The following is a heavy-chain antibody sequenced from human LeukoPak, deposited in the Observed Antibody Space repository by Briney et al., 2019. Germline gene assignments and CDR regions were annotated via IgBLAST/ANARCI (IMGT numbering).Heavy chain of an antibody. CDR2: IKQDGSEK. V-gene: IGHV3-7*01. D-gene: IGHD2-2*02. CDR3: AREGGRGYCSSTSCYRAFDI. Sequence: GGSLRLSCAASGFTFSIYWMSWVRQAPGKGLEWVASIKQDGSEKDYVDSVKGRFTISRDNAKNSLYLQMNSLRAEDTAVYYCAREGGRGYCSSTSCYRAFDIWGQGTMVTVSS. J-gene: IGHJ3*02. CDR1: GFTFSIYW.